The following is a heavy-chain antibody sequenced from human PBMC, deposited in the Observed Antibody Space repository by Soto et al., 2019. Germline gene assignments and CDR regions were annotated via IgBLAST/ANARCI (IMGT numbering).Heavy chain of an antibody. Sequence: QVQLQESGPGLVKPSETLSLTCTVSGGSITNYYFSWFRQPPGKGLEWIGYIQYNGYSAYNLSLNRLVTMSMDTSKTPFSLMVESVTATDTAVYYCARHGFGPLHGIVDVWGQGTTVIVSS. CDR2: IQYNGYS. J-gene: IGHJ6*02. D-gene: IGHD3-10*01. V-gene: IGHV4-59*08. CDR1: GGSITNYY. CDR3: ARHGFGPLHGIVDV.